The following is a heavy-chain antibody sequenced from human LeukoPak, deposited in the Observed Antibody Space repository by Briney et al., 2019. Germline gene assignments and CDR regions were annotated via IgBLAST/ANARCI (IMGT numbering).Heavy chain of an antibody. CDR3: ARTVSAYFFDY. Sequence: GGSLRLSCAASGFPFSSYWMHWVRQAPGKGLVWVSRITTDGSSTTYADSVRGRFTISRDNAKNTLYLQMNSLRAEDTAVYYCARTVSAYFFDYWGQGTLVTASS. D-gene: IGHD3-9*01. CDR1: GFPFSSYW. J-gene: IGHJ4*02. V-gene: IGHV3-74*01. CDR2: ITTDGSST.